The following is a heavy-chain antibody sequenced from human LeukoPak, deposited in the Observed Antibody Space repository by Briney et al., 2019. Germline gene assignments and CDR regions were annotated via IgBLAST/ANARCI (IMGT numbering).Heavy chain of an antibody. CDR3: ARRSMVRAPDY. CDR2: INHSGST. D-gene: IGHD3-10*01. J-gene: IGHJ4*02. V-gene: IGHV4-34*01. CDR1: GGSFSGYY. Sequence: PSETLSLTCAVYGGSFSGYYWSWIRQPPGKGLEWIGEINHSGSTNYNPSLKSRVTITVDTSKNQFSLKLSSVTAADTAVYYCARRSMVRAPDYWGQGTLVTVSS.